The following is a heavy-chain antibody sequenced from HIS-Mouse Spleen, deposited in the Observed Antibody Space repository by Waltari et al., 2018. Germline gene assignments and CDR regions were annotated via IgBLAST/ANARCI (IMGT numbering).Heavy chain of an antibody. CDR1: GYTFTGYY. CDR3: ASSILMVYAIPVDAFDI. D-gene: IGHD2-8*01. Sequence: QVQLVQSGAEVKKPGASVKVSCKASGYTFTGYYIHWVRQAPGQGLEWMGWINPNSGGTNYAQKFQGRVTMTRDTSISTAYMELSRLRSDDTAVYYCASSILMVYAIPVDAFDIWGQGTMVTVSS. V-gene: IGHV1-2*02. J-gene: IGHJ3*02. CDR2: INPNSGGT.